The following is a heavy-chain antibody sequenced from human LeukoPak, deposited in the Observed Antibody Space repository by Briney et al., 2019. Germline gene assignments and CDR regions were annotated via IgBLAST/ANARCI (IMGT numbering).Heavy chain of an antibody. Sequence: ASVKVSCKASGYTFTSYFIHWVRQAPGQGLEWMGIINPSGGSTNYAQKFQGRVTMTRDTSTSTVYMELSGLRSEDTAVYFCARDGTPAFYYYMDVWGKGTTVTISS. CDR2: INPSGGST. V-gene: IGHV1-46*01. CDR1: GYTFTSYF. CDR3: ARDGTPAFYYYMDV. J-gene: IGHJ6*03.